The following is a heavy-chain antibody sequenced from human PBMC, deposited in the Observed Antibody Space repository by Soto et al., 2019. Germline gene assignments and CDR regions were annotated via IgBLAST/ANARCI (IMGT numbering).Heavy chain of an antibody. CDR1: GYTFTSYA. Sequence: ASVKVSCKASGYTFTSYAMHWVRQAPGQRLEWMGWINAGNGNTKYSQKFQGRVTITRDTSASTAYMELSSLRSEDTAVYHCARDKHYYDSSGYSGPAFDIWGQGTMVTVSS. J-gene: IGHJ3*02. CDR3: ARDKHYYDSSGYSGPAFDI. V-gene: IGHV1-3*01. CDR2: INAGNGNT. D-gene: IGHD3-22*01.